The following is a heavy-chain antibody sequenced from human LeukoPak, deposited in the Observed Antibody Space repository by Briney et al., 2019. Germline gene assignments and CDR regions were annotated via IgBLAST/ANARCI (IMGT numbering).Heavy chain of an antibody. CDR1: GFTFSTYA. Sequence: GGSLRLSCAASGFTFSTYAMNWVRQAPGKGLEWVSVISGSGGSTYYADSVKGRFTISRANFKNTLYLQMNSLRAEDTAVYYCARWNSGWEFDYWGQGTLVSVSS. J-gene: IGHJ4*02. V-gene: IGHV3-23*01. D-gene: IGHD6-19*01. CDR2: ISGSGGST. CDR3: ARWNSGWEFDY.